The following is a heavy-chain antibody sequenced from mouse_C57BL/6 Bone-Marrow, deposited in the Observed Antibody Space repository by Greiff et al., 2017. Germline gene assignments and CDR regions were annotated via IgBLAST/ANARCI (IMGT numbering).Heavy chain of an antibody. D-gene: IGHD1-1*02. Sequence: QVQLQQSGPELVKPGASVKLSCKASGYTFTSYDINWVKQRPGQGLEWIGWIYPRDGSPKYNEKFKGKATLTLATSSSTAYMELHSLKYEDSAVYFCERVEFDGGGGDWYFDVGGTGTTVTGSS. CDR1: GYTFTSYD. CDR3: ERVEFDGGGGDWYFDV. V-gene: IGHV1-85*01. J-gene: IGHJ1*03. CDR2: IYPRDGSP.